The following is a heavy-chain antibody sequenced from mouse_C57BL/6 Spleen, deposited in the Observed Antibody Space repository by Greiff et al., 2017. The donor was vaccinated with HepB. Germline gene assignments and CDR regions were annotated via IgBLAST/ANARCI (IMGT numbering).Heavy chain of an antibody. CDR3: TLYGYDASCYAY. CDR1: GFNIKDDY. V-gene: IGHV14-4*01. J-gene: IGHJ4*01. Sequence: VQLKQSGAELVRPGASVKLSCTASGFNIKDDYMHWVKQRPEQGLEWIGWIDPENGDTEYASKFQGRATITADTSSNTAYLQLSSLTSEDTAVYYCTLYGYDASCYAYWGQGTSVTVSS. CDR2: IDPENGDT. D-gene: IGHD2-2*01.